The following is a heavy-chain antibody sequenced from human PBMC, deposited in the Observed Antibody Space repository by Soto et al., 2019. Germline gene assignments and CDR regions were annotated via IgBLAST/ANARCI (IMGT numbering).Heavy chain of an antibody. J-gene: IGHJ4*02. D-gene: IGHD2-2*01. CDR2: FDPEDGET. CDR3: AILPPDIVVVPAAY. V-gene: IGHV1-24*01. CDR1: GFTLTELS. Sequence: GASVKVSCKVSGFTLTELSMYWVRQAPGKGLEWMGGFDPEDGETIYAQKFQGRVTMTEDTSTDTAYMELSSLRSEDTAVYYCAILPPDIVVVPAAYWGQGTLVTVSS.